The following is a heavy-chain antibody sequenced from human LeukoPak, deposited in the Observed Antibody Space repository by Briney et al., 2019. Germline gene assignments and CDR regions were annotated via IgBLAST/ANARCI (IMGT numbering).Heavy chain of an antibody. Sequence: GGSLRLSCAASGFTFSSYWMSWVRQAPGKGLEWVANIKQDGSEKYYADSVKGRFTISRDNSKNTLYLQMNSLRAEDTAVYYCAKAIGLTTRARDIWGQGTMVTVSS. CDR1: GFTFSSYW. CDR2: IKQDGSEK. CDR3: AKAIGLTTRARDI. D-gene: IGHD3/OR15-3a*01. J-gene: IGHJ3*02. V-gene: IGHV3-7*01.